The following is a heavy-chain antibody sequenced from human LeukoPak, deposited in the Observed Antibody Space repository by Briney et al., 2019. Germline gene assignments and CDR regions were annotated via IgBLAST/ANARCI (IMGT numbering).Heavy chain of an antibody. Sequence: SETLSLTCTVSGYSISSGYYWGWIRQPPGKGLEWIGSIYHSGSTYYNPSPKRRVTISVDTSKNQFSLKLSSVTAADTAVYYCARDYSGLDYWGQGTLVTVSS. CDR2: IYHSGST. J-gene: IGHJ4*02. V-gene: IGHV4-38-2*02. CDR3: ARDYSGLDY. D-gene: IGHD2-15*01. CDR1: GYSISSGYY.